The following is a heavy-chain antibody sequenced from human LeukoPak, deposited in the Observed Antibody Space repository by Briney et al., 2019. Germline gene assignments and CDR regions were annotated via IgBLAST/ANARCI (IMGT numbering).Heavy chain of an antibody. D-gene: IGHD3-3*01. J-gene: IGHJ4*02. V-gene: IGHV4-59*01. CDR1: GGSISSDC. CDR3: ARVRYYDFWSGPYLDY. Sequence: SETLSLTCTVSGGSISSDCWSWIRQPPGKGLEWIGYIYYSGSTNYNPSLKSRVTISVDTSKNQFSLKLSSVTAADTAVYYCARVRYYDFWSGPYLDYWGQGTPVTVSS. CDR2: IYYSGST.